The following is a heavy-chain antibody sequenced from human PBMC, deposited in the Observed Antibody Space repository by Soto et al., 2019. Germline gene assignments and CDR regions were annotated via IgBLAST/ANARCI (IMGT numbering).Heavy chain of an antibody. V-gene: IGHV4-61*01. CDR2: IYYSGST. CDR3: AEEGRFPGYFGIGG. J-gene: IGHJ6*01. Sequence: QVQLQESGPGLVKPSETLSLTCTVSGGSVSSGSYYWSWIRQPPGKGLEWIGYIYYSGSTNYNPPLKGRVHLPIKTSQDPVLPELDSVAGGGTARLYFAEEGRFPGYFGIGGWGPGATVTVSS. CDR1: GGSVSSGSYY.